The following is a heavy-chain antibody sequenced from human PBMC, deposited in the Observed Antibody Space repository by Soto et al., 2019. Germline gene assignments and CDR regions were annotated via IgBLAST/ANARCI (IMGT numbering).Heavy chain of an antibody. CDR3: ARALRPRPYYFDY. CDR1: GGSISSGGYS. V-gene: IGHV4-30-2*01. J-gene: IGHJ4*02. CDR2: IYHSGST. D-gene: IGHD5-12*01. Sequence: SETLSLTCAVSGGSISSGGYSWSWIRQPPGKGLEWIGYIYHSGSTYYNPSLKSRVTISVDRSKNQFSLKLSSVTAADTAVYYCARALRPRPYYFDYWGQGTLVTVSS.